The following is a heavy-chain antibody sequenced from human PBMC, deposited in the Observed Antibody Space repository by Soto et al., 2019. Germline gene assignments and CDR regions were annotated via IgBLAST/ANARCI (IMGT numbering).Heavy chain of an antibody. Sequence: QVQLVESGGGVVQPGRSLRLSCAASGFTFSSYGMHWVRQAPGKGLEWVAVIWYDGSKKYYADSVKGRFTISRDNSKNPLYLQMNSLRAEDTAVYYSARGGHSGSYYNNYYYGIDVWGQGTTVTVAS. J-gene: IGHJ6*02. CDR2: IWYDGSKK. V-gene: IGHV3-33*01. CDR1: GFTFSSYG. D-gene: IGHD3-10*01. CDR3: ARGGHSGSYYNNYYYGIDV.